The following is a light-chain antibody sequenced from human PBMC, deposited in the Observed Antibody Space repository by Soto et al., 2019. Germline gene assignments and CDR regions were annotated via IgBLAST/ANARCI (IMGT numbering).Light chain of an antibody. CDR1: QSISSW. V-gene: IGKV1-5*01. J-gene: IGKJ4*01. CDR3: QQYNSSPT. CDR2: DAS. Sequence: DIQMTQSPSTLSASVGYRVTITCVASQSISSWLAWYQQKPGKAPKLLIYDASSLESGVPSRFSGSGSGTEFTLTISSLQPDDFATYYCQQYNSSPTFGGGTKVDIK.